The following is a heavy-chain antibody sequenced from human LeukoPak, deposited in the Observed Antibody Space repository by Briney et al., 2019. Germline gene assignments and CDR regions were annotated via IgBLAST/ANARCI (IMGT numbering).Heavy chain of an antibody. J-gene: IGHJ4*02. Sequence: PSHTLSLTCTVSGGSISSGGYYWSWIRQHPGKGLEWIEYIYYSGSTYYNPSLKSRVTISVDTSKNQFSLKLSSVTAADTAVYHCAREPRITMVRGVIIGYFNYWGQGTLVTVSS. D-gene: IGHD3-10*01. CDR2: IYYSGST. CDR3: AREPRITMVRGVIIGYFNY. CDR1: GGSISSGGYY. V-gene: IGHV4-31*03.